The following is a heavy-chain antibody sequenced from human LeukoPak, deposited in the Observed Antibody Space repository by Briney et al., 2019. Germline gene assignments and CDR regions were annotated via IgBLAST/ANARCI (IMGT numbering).Heavy chain of an antibody. D-gene: IGHD3-10*01. CDR2: IWYDGNNK. CDR1: GFSFSSYG. Sequence: VGSLRLSCAASGFSFSSYGMHWVRQAPGKGLEWVAVIWYDGNNKYYADSVKGRFTISRDNSKNTLHLQMNSLRAEDTALYYCARDRYYGSENYYYYYHMDVWGTGTTVTVSS. J-gene: IGHJ6*03. CDR3: ARDRYYGSENYYYYYHMDV. V-gene: IGHV3-33*01.